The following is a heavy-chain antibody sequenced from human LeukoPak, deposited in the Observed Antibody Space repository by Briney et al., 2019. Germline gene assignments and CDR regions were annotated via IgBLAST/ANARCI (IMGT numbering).Heavy chain of an antibody. Sequence: SGPTLVNPTQILTLTCTFSGFSLSTSGMRVSWIRQPPGKAREWLARIDWDDDKYYSTSLKTRLTISKDTSKNQVVLTMTNMDPVDTATYYCARIRQWELRGFDYWGQGTLVTVSS. CDR2: IDWDDDK. CDR3: ARIRQWELRGFDY. D-gene: IGHD1-26*01. J-gene: IGHJ4*02. V-gene: IGHV2-70*04. CDR1: GFSLSTSGMR.